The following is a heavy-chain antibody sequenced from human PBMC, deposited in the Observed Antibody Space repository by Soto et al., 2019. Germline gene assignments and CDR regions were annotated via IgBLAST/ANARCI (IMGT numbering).Heavy chain of an antibody. J-gene: IGHJ4*02. D-gene: IGHD5-18*01. V-gene: IGHV4-34*01. Sequence: SETLSLTCAVYGGSFSGYYWSWIRQPPGKGLEWIGEINHSGSTNYNPSLKSRVTISVDTSKNQFSLKLSSVTAADTAVYYCAPRMDSAGGYYFDYWGQGTLVTVSS. CDR2: INHSGST. CDR1: GGSFSGYY. CDR3: APRMDSAGGYYFDY.